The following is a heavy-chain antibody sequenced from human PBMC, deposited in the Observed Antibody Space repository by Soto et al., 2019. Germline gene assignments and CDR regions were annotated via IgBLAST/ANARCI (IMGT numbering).Heavy chain of an antibody. D-gene: IGHD3-3*01. CDR1: GGSFSGYY. CDR3: ARGFTIFGVVIRLDY. Sequence: QVQLQQWGAGLLKPSETLSLTCAVYGGSFSGYYWSWIRQPPGKGLEWIGEINHSGSTNYNPSLKSRVTISVDTSQNQFSLKLSSVTAADTAVYYCARGFTIFGVVIRLDYWGQGTLVTVSS. V-gene: IGHV4-34*01. CDR2: INHSGST. J-gene: IGHJ4*02.